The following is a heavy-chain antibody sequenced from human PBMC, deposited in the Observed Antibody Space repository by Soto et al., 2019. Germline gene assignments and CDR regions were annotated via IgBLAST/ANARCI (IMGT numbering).Heavy chain of an antibody. CDR3: ARGRYGDY. Sequence: KVSCKGSGYAFTTYGITWVRQAPGQGLEWMGWISAHNGNTNYAQKLQGRVTVTRDTSTSTAYMELRSLRSDDTAVYYCARGRYGDYWGQGALVTVSS. CDR1: GYAFTTYG. D-gene: IGHD1-1*01. CDR2: ISAHNGNT. V-gene: IGHV1-18*01. J-gene: IGHJ4*02.